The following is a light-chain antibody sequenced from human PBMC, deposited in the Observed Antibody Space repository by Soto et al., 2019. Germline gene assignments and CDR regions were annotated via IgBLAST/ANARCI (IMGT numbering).Light chain of an antibody. V-gene: IGLV2-14*01. CDR2: EVS. J-gene: IGLJ1*01. CDR1: SSDVGGYNS. Sequence: QSVLTQPASVSGSPGQSITISCTGTSSDVGGYNSVSWYQQHPGKAPKLMIYEVSNRPSGVSNRFSGSKSGNTASLTISGLQAEDEADYYCSSYTSSSLDVFGAGTKVTVL. CDR3: SSYTSSSLDV.